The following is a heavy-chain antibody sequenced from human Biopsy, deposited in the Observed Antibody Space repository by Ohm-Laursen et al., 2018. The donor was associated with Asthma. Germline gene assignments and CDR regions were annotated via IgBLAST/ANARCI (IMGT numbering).Heavy chain of an antibody. CDR1: GGTFSNLA. J-gene: IGHJ6*02. V-gene: IGHV1-69*13. CDR3: ARCQVGYSSGWSLLLKKIYYSGMDV. D-gene: IGHD6-19*01. CDR2: IMTVFGTT. Sequence: GASVKVSCKAPGGTFSNLAISWVRQAPGQGLEWLGGIMTVFGTTNYAQKFQGRVTITADESTSTAYMEVTSLRSEDTAIYYCARCQVGYSSGWSLLLKKIYYSGMDVWGQGIAVTVSS.